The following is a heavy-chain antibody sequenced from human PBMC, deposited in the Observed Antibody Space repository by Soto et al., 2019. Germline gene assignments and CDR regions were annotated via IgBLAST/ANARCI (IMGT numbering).Heavy chain of an antibody. V-gene: IGHV3-74*01. CDR3: ARGGIVVVPATPHGSYYYGMDV. Sequence: EVQLVESGGGLVQPGGSLRLSCAASGFTFSSYWMHWVRQAPGKGLVWVSRINSDGSSTSYADSVKGRFTISRDNAKNTLYLQMNSLRAEDTAVYYCARGGIVVVPATPHGSYYYGMDVWGQGTTVTVSS. CDR1: GFTFSSYW. CDR2: INSDGSST. J-gene: IGHJ6*02. D-gene: IGHD2-2*01.